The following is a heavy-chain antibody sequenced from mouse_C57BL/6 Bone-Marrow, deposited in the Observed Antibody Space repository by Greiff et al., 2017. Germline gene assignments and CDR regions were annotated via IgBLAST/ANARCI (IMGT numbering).Heavy chain of an antibody. J-gene: IGHJ2*01. V-gene: IGHV1-69*01. D-gene: IGHD2-3*01. CDR3: ARDGYYPYYFDY. CDR2: IDPSDSYT. Sequence: QVQLQQPGAELVMPGASVKLSCKASGYTFTSYWMHWVKQRPGQGLEWIGEIDPSDSYTNYNQKFKGKSTLTVDKSSITAYMQLSSLTSEDSAVYYCARDGYYPYYFDYWGQGTTLTVSS. CDR1: GYTFTSYW.